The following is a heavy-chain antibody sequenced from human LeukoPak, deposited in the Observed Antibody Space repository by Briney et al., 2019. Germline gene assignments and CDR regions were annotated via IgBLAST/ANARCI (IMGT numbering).Heavy chain of an antibody. D-gene: IGHD5-12*01. Sequence: QPGGSLRLSCAASRFTFSNYEMHWVRQAPGKGLEWLSYISSSGNTIYYADSVKGRFTISRDNSKNTLYLQMNSLRPEDTAVYYCARPRELYIGYDYSDWGQGALVTVSS. CDR2: ISSSGNTI. V-gene: IGHV3-48*03. CDR3: ARPRELYIGYDYSD. CDR1: RFTFSNYE. J-gene: IGHJ4*02.